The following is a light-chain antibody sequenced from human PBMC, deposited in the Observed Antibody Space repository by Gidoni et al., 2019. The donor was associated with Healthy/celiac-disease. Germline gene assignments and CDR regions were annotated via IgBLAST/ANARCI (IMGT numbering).Light chain of an antibody. CDR2: GAA. V-gene: IGKV3-20*01. CDR3: QQYGSSRPFT. CDR1: QSVSSSY. J-gene: IGKJ3*01. Sequence: DIVLTQSPGTLSLSPGESATLSCRASQSVSSSYLAWYQQKPGQDPSRLIYGAASRTTGIPDRCSGSRSGTDFTLTISRLEPEDLAVYYCQQYGSSRPFTFGPGTKVDIK.